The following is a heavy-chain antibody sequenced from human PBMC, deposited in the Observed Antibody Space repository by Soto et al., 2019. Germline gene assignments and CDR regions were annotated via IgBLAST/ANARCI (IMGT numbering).Heavy chain of an antibody. CDR3: ARAVTIFEVGYYYGMDV. CDR2: IKQDGSEK. CDR1: GFTFSSYW. D-gene: IGHD3-3*01. V-gene: IGHV3-7*03. Sequence: EVQLVESGGGLVQPGGSLRLSCAASGFTFSSYWMSWVRQAPGKGLEWVANIKQDGSEKYYVDSVKGRFTISRDNAKNLLYLQMNSLRAEDTAVYYCARAVTIFEVGYYYGMDVWGQGTTVTVSS. J-gene: IGHJ6*02.